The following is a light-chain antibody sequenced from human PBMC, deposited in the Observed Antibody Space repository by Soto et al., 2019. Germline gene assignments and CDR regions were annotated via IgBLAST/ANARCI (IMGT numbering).Light chain of an antibody. J-gene: IGKJ4*01. Sequence: EIVLTQSPGTLSLSPGEGASLSCRASQSVTSNSLAWYQHKPGQAPRLLIYGAFNRAAGIPDRFSGSGSGTDFTLTISRLEPEDFAVYFWQQYAGSPVTFGGGTEVDIK. CDR3: QQYAGSPVT. CDR2: GAF. V-gene: IGKV3-20*01. CDR1: QSVTSNS.